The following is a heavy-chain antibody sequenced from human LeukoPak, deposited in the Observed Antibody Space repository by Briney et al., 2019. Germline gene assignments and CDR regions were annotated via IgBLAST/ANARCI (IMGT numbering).Heavy chain of an antibody. V-gene: IGHV1-69*01. D-gene: IGHD5-18*01. CDR3: ARGFVDTAMVLAYYGMDV. J-gene: IGHJ6*02. Sequence: GSSVKVSCKASGGTFSSYAISWVRQAPGQGLEWMGGIIPIFGTANYAQKFQGRVTITADESTSTAYMELSSLRSEDTAVYYCARGFVDTAMVLAYYGMDVWGQGTTVTVSS. CDR1: GGTFSSYA. CDR2: IIPIFGTA.